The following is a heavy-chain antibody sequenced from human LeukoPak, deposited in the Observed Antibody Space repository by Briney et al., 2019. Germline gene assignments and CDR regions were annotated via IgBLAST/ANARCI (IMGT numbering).Heavy chain of an antibody. CDR2: IYYSGST. J-gene: IGHJ4*02. CDR3: ASGGGYDILTGDTTNFDY. D-gene: IGHD3-9*01. V-gene: IGHV4-59*01. CDR1: GGSISSYY. Sequence: SETLSLTCTLTGGSISSYYWSWIREPPGKELEWIGYIYYSGSTNYNPSLKSRVTISVDTSKNQFSLKLSSVTAADTAVYYCASGGGYDILTGDTTNFDYWGQGTLVTVSS.